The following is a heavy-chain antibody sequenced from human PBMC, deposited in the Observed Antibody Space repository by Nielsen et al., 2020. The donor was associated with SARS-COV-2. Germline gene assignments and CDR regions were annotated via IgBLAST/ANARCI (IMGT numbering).Heavy chain of an antibody. CDR2: FDPEDGET. D-gene: IGHD6-19*01. Sequence: ASVKVSCKVSGYTLTELSMHWVRQAPGKGLEWMGGFDPEDGETIYAQKFQGRVTMTEDTSTDTAYMELSSLRSEDTAVYYCATVSSSGGFYYYYYMDVWGKGTTVTVSS. CDR1: GYTLTELS. CDR3: ATVSSSGGFYYYYYMDV. J-gene: IGHJ6*03. V-gene: IGHV1-24*01.